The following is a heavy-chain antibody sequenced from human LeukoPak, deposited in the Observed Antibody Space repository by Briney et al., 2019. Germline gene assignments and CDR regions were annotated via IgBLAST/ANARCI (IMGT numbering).Heavy chain of an antibody. D-gene: IGHD3-9*01. Sequence: GGSLRLSCAASGFTFSNYWMPWVRQAPGKGLVWVSRIKGDGSHTIYADSVKGRFTISRDNAKNTLYLQIKSLRAEDTAVYYCVRDWDHFDFDSWGLGTLVTVSS. CDR1: GFTFSNYW. J-gene: IGHJ5*01. V-gene: IGHV3-74*01. CDR3: VRDWDHFDFDS. CDR2: IKGDGSHT.